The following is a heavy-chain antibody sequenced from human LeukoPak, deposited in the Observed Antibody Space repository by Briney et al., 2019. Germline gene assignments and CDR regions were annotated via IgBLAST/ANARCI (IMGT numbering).Heavy chain of an antibody. CDR1: GYTFTSYA. D-gene: IGHD2-21*02. CDR2: INAGNGNT. V-gene: IGHV1-3*01. Sequence: ASVKVSCKASGYTFTSYAMRWVRQAPGQRLEWMGWINAGNGNTKYSQKFQGRVTITRDTSASTAYMELSSLRSEDTAVYYCARDEVGGDSTFDYWGQGTLVTVSS. CDR3: ARDEVGGDSTFDY. J-gene: IGHJ4*02.